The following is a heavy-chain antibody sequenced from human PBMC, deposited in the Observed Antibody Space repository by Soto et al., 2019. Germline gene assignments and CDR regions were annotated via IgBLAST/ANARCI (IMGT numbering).Heavy chain of an antibody. CDR2: IYYSGST. J-gene: IGHJ6*02. Sequence: SETLSLTCTVSGGSISSYYWSWIRQPPGKGLEWIGYIYYSGSTNYNPSLKSRVNISVDTYKNQFSLKLTSVTAADKAVYYRVRDSSSSLYYYCAMDLWGHGNT. V-gene: IGHV4-59*01. D-gene: IGHD6-13*01. CDR1: GGSISSYY. CDR3: VRDSSSSLYYYCAMDL.